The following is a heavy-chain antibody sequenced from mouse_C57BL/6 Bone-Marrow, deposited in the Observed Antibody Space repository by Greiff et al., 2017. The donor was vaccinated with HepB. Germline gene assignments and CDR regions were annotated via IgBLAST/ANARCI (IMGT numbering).Heavy chain of an antibody. CDR2: IDPNSGGT. J-gene: IGHJ1*03. CDR3: ARFHDGYYGYWYFDV. D-gene: IGHD2-3*01. V-gene: IGHV1-72*01. CDR1: GYTFTSYW. Sequence: QVQLKQPGAELVKPGASVKLSCKASGYTFTSYWMHWVKQRPGRGLEWIGRIDPNSGGTKYNEKFKSKATLTVDKPSSTAYMQLSSLTSEDSAVYYCARFHDGYYGYWYFDVWGTGTTVTVSS.